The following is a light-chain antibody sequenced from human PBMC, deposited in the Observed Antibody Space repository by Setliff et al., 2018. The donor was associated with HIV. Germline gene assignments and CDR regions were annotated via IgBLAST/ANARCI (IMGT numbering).Light chain of an antibody. CDR1: ISNIGAVYD. Sequence: QSVLTQPPSVSGAPGQRVTISCTGSISNIGAVYDVHWYQQLPGRAPKLLIFGNNNRPSGVPDRFSGSKSGTSASLAITGLKAEDEADYYCCSYAGSYTTVFGTGTKVPS. CDR3: CSYAGSYTTV. CDR2: GNN. V-gene: IGLV1-40*01. J-gene: IGLJ1*01.